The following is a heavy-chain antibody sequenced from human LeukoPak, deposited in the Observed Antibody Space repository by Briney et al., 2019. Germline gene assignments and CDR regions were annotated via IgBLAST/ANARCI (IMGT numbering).Heavy chain of an antibody. CDR1: GGSISSYY. V-gene: IGHV4-4*07. CDR3: AREVWFGDRQREVRFDP. J-gene: IGHJ5*02. D-gene: IGHD3-10*01. Sequence: SETLSLTCTVSGGSISSYYWSWIRQPAGKGLEWIGRIYTSGSTNYNPSLKSRVTMSVDTSKNQFSLKLSSVTAADTAVYYCAREVWFGDRQREVRFDPWGQGTLVTVSS. CDR2: IYTSGST.